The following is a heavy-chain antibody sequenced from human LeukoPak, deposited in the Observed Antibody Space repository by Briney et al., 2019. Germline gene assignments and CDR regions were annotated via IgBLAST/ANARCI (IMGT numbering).Heavy chain of an antibody. CDR3: ARAPYSSGRNYYFDY. Sequence: PGGSLRLSCAASGFNFNYYWMHWVRQAPGKGLVWVSRINHDGSSTTSADSVKGRFTISRDNAKNTLYLQMDSLRAEDTAIYYCARAPYSSGRNYYFDYGGQGTLVTVSS. CDR2: INHDGSST. CDR1: GFNFNYYW. D-gene: IGHD3-22*01. V-gene: IGHV3-74*01. J-gene: IGHJ4*02.